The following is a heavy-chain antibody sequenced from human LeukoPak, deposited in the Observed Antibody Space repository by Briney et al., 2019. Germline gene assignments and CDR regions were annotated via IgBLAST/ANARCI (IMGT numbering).Heavy chain of an antibody. CDR2: IIPIFGTA. CDR3: ARECYYDSSGYYYAGWFDP. Sequence: SVKVSCKASGGTFSSYAISWVRQAPGQGLEWMGGIIPIFGTANYAQKFQGRVTITTDESTSTAYMELSSLRSEDTAVYYCARECYYDSSGYYYAGWFDPWGQGTLVTVSS. V-gene: IGHV1-69*05. D-gene: IGHD3-22*01. CDR1: GGTFSSYA. J-gene: IGHJ5*02.